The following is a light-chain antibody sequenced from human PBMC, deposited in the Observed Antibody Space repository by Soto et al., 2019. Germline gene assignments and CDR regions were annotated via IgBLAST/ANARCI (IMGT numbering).Light chain of an antibody. Sequence: DIQMTQSPSTLSASVGDRVTITCRASQSITRWLAWYQQKPGEAPKLLIYDASSLESGVPSRFSGSGSGTEFTLTISSLRPDDFSTYCCQQYNQYSGLTFGGGTKVDIK. J-gene: IGKJ4*01. CDR1: QSITRW. CDR2: DAS. CDR3: QQYNQYSGLT. V-gene: IGKV1-5*01.